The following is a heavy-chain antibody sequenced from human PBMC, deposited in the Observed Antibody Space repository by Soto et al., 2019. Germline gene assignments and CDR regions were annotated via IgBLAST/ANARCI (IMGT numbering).Heavy chain of an antibody. D-gene: IGHD4-4*01. V-gene: IGHV1-3*04. CDR3: AREEHEYSSMDFEY. J-gene: IGHJ4*02. CDR2: ISTANDKT. CDR1: GHTFTRYT. Sequence: QVQLVQSGAEVKKPGASVRVSCKASGHTFTRYTFHWVRQAPGQRPEWLGWISTANDKTKYSQNFQGRVTITCDTYANTLYMVLSSLRSEDTAVYYCAREEHEYSSMDFEYWVQRPLVAVS.